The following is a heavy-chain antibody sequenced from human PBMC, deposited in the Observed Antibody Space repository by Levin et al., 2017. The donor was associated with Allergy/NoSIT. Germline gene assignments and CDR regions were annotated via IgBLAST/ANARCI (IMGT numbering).Heavy chain of an antibody. V-gene: IGHV2-70*01. J-gene: IGHJ4*02. CDR1: GFSLSTSGMC. CDR3: ARSYYTGRMFQYYFDF. CDR2: IDWDGDY. D-gene: IGHD4-23*01. Sequence: SGPTLVKPPQTLTLTCTFSGFSLSTSGMCVSWIRQPPGKAPEWLALIDWDGDYYYRTSLRTRLTISRDTSKNQVVLRMTNLDPVDTATYYCARSYYTGRMFQYYFDFWGQGTLVTVSS.